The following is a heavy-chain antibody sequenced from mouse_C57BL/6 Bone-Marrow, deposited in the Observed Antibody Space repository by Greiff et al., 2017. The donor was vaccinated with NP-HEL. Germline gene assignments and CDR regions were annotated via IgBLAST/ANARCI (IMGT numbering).Heavy chain of an antibody. Sequence: QVQLKQSGAELARPGASVKLSCKASGYTFTSYGISWVKQRTGQGLEWIGEIYPRSGTTYYNEKFKGKATLTADKSSSKAYMELRSLTSEDSAVYFCARWNYYGSSPYWYCDVWGTGTTVTVSS. CDR3: ARWNYYGSSPYWYCDV. CDR2: IYPRSGTT. CDR1: GYTFTSYG. V-gene: IGHV1-81*01. D-gene: IGHD1-1*01. J-gene: IGHJ1*03.